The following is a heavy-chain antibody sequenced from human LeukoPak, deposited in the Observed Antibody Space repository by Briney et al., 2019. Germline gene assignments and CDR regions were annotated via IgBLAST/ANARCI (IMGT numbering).Heavy chain of an antibody. CDR3: ATKRREIISGNFFDY. CDR1: GYTFTGYY. V-gene: IGHV1-2*02. D-gene: IGHD1-7*01. Sequence: ASVKVSCKASGYTFTGYYMHWVRQAPGQGLEWMGWINPNSGGTNYAQKFQGRVTMTRDTSISTAYMELSSLRSEDTAVYYCATKRREIISGNFFDYWGQGTLVTVSS. J-gene: IGHJ4*02. CDR2: INPNSGGT.